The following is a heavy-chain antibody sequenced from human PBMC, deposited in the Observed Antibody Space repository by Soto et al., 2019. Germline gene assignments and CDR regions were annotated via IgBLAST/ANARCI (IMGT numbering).Heavy chain of an antibody. CDR1: GGFISRGGYY. V-gene: IGHV4-31*03. CDR3: ARGGTAYGMDV. Sequence: SETLSLTCTVSGGFISRGGYYWSWIRKHPGKGMEWIGYIDYRESTEYSQSIKSRINISLNTSKKQITLKQSSVTAADTAVYFCARGGTAYGMDVWGQGTTVT. CDR2: IDYREST. D-gene: IGHD2-21*02. J-gene: IGHJ6*02.